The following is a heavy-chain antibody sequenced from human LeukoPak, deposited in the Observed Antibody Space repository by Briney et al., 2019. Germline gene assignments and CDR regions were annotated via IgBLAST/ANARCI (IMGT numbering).Heavy chain of an antibody. CDR2: ISYDGSNK. Sequence: GGSLRLSCAASAFTFRSYGMHWVRQARGKGLEGVAVISYDGSNKYYEDSVKGRFTISRDNSKNTLYLQMNSLRAEDTAVYYCARDRYGAFDIWGQGTMVTVSS. V-gene: IGHV3-30*19. D-gene: IGHD5-18*01. J-gene: IGHJ3*02. CDR1: AFTFRSYG. CDR3: ARDRYGAFDI.